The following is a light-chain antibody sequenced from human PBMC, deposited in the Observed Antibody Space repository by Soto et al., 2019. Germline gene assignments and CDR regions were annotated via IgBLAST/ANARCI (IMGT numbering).Light chain of an antibody. CDR1: SSDVGGYNY. CDR2: DVS. CDR3: SSYTTSSTPG. J-gene: IGLJ1*01. V-gene: IGLV2-14*01. Sequence: QSALTQPASVSGSPGQSITISCTGTSSDVGGYNYVSWYQQHPGKAPKLMIFDVSNRPSGVSNHFSGSKSGNTASLTISGLQAEDEADYYCSSYTTSSTPGFGTGTKVTVL.